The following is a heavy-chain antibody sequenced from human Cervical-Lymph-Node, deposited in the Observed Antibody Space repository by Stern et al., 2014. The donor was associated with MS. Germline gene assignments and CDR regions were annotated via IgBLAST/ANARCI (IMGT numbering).Heavy chain of an antibody. D-gene: IGHD1-26*01. J-gene: IGHJ4*02. CDR2: ITHVFGTK. CDR1: CDTFSSYA. V-gene: IGHV1-69*06. CDR3: ARGGGLVGYFDY. Sequence: QVQLLESVAEVKKPGSSVKVSCKASCDTFSSYAINWVRQVPGQGLEWIGGITHVFGTKNYAQKFQGRVTITADKSTNTAYMELMTLRSEDTAVYYCARGGGLVGYFDYWGQGTLVSVSS.